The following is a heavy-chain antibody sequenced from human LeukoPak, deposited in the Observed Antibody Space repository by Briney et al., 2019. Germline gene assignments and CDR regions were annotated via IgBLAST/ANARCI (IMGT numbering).Heavy chain of an antibody. D-gene: IGHD6-19*01. CDR1: GYSFTSYW. CDR2: IYPGDSDT. J-gene: IGHJ3*02. Sequence: SGESLKISCKGSGYSFTSYWIGWVRQMPGKGLEWMGIIYPGDSDTRYSPSFQGQVTISADKSISTAYLQWSSLKASDTAMYYCARQIEKQWLVLSNDAFDIWGQGTMVTVSS. V-gene: IGHV5-51*01. CDR3: ARQIEKQWLVLSNDAFDI.